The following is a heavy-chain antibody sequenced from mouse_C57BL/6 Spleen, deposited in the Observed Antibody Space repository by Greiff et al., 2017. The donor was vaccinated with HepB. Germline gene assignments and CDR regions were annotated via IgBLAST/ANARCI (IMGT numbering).Heavy chain of an antibody. V-gene: IGHV6-3*01. CDR1: GFTFSNYW. CDR3: TGGLRGYFDY. Sequence: EVHLVESGGGLVQPGGSMKLSCVASGFTFSNYWMNWVRQSPEKGLEWVAQIRLKSDNYATHYAESVKGRFTISRDDSKSSVYLQMNNLRAEDTGIYYCTGGLRGYFDYWGQGTTLTVSS. D-gene: IGHD1-1*01. CDR2: IRLKSDNYAT. J-gene: IGHJ2*01.